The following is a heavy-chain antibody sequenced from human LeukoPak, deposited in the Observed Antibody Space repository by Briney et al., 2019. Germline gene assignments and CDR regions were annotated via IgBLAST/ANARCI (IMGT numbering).Heavy chain of an antibody. Sequence: AASVKVSCKASGYTFTSYDITWVRQAPGQGLEWMGGIIPIFGTANYAQKFQGRVTITADESTSTAYMELSSLRSEDTAVYYCGYSYATGDYYYYYMDVWGKGTTVTVSS. V-gene: IGHV1-69*13. J-gene: IGHJ6*03. CDR1: GYTFTSYD. CDR2: IIPIFGTA. D-gene: IGHD5-18*01. CDR3: GYSYATGDYYYYYMDV.